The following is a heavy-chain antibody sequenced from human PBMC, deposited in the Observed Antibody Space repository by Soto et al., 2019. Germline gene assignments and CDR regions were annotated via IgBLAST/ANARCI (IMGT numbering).Heavy chain of an antibody. CDR2: INPNSGGT. V-gene: IGHV1-2*02. J-gene: IGHJ6*02. CDR1: GYTFTGYY. CDR3: ARVESTAAV. Sequence: ASVKVSFKASGYTFTGYYLHWVRQAPGQGLECMGWINPNSGGTNYAQKFQGRVTMTRDTSISTAYMELSRLISDDTAVYYCARVESTAAVWGQGTTVTVSS. D-gene: IGHD3-3*01.